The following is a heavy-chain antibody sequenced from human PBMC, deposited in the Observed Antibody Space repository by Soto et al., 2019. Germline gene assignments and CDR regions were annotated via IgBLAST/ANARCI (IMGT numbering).Heavy chain of an antibody. CDR2: INHSGTT. V-gene: IGHV4-34*01. D-gene: IGHD1-1*01. CDR1: GWSFSGYQ. Sequence: SETLSLTCGFYGWSFSGYQWNWIRQSPGQGLEWIGEINHSGTTKYNPSLESRINLSVDTSKKQFSLKMFSVTAADTAIYYCARGWRFDPWGQGTQVTVYS. CDR3: ARGWRFDP. J-gene: IGHJ5*02.